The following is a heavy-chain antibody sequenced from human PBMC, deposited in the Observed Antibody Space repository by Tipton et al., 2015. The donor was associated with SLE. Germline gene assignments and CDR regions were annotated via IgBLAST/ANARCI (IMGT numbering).Heavy chain of an antibody. Sequence: TLSLTCTVSGYSISSNYYWGWIRQPPGKGLEWIGEINHSGSTNYNPSLKSRVTISVDTSKNQFSLKLSSVTAADTAVYYCARVLRFLEWLSDAFDIWGQGTMVTVSS. D-gene: IGHD3-3*01. V-gene: IGHV4-38-2*02. J-gene: IGHJ3*02. CDR2: INHSGST. CDR3: ARVLRFLEWLSDAFDI. CDR1: GYSISSNYY.